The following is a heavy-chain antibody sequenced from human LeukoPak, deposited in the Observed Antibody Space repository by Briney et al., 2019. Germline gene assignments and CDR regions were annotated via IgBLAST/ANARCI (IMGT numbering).Heavy chain of an antibody. CDR3: ARGRSTMVRALDY. V-gene: IGHV4-34*01. Sequence: PSETLSLTCAVYGGPYSGYYWSWIRQPPGKGLEWIGEINHSGSTNYNPSLKSRVTISVDTSKNQFSLKLSSVTAADTAVYYCARGRSTMVRALDYWGQGTLVTVSS. CDR2: INHSGST. CDR1: GGPYSGYY. D-gene: IGHD3-10*01. J-gene: IGHJ4*02.